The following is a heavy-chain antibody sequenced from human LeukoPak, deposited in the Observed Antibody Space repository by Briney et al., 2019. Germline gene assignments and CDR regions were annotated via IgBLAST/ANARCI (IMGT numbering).Heavy chain of an antibody. J-gene: IGHJ4*02. CDR3: AKEYNGYNGVFDY. D-gene: IGHD5-24*01. V-gene: IGHV3-21*01. Sequence: GGSLRLSCAASGFIFSTYSMDWVRQAPGKGLEGVSSITDGGSYIYYADSVKGRFTISRDNAKNSLYLQMNSLRAEDTGVYYCAKEYNGYNGVFDYWGQGTLVTVSS. CDR2: ITDGGSYI. CDR1: GFIFSTYS.